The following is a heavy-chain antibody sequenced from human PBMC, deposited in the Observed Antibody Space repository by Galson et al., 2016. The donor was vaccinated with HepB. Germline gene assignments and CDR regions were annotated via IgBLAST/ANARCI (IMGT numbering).Heavy chain of an antibody. D-gene: IGHD2-15*01. CDR1: GYSFAHFW. Sequence: QSGAEVKKPGESLKISCKASGYSFAHFWIGWVRQMPGKGLEWMGIIYPSDSDTTYSPSFQGQVTISADTSTDTAYLQWNSLKASDTAMYFCVRDGYCSGGSCSSKFFFVYWGQGTRVTVSS. CDR2: IYPSDSDT. CDR3: VRDGYCSGGSCSSKFFFVY. V-gene: IGHV5-51*01. J-gene: IGHJ4*02.